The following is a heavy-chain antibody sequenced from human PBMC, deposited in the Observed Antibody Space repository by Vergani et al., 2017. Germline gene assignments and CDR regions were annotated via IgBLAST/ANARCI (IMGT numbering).Heavy chain of an antibody. Sequence: QVQLQESGPGLVKPSETLSLTCAVSGYSISSGHYWGWIRQPPGKGLEWIGSIYHSGSTYYNPSLKSRVTISVDTTKNLFSLKLSSVTAADTAVYYCARPGSSSWYQVSWYFDLWGRGTLVTVSS. J-gene: IGHJ2*01. CDR2: IYHSGST. V-gene: IGHV4-38-2*01. D-gene: IGHD6-13*01. CDR3: ARPGSSSWYQVSWYFDL. CDR1: GYSISSGHY.